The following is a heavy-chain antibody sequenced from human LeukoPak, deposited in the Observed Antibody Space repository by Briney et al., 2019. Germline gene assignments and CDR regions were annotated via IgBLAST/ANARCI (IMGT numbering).Heavy chain of an antibody. CDR3: ARGPPYGSGSYFDY. CDR1: GFTFSSYG. J-gene: IGHJ4*02. V-gene: IGHV3-21*01. CDR2: ISSSSRYI. Sequence: GGSLRLSCAASGFTFSSYGMSWVRQAPGKGLEWVSSISSSSRYIYYADSVKGRFTISRDNAKNSLYLRMNSLRAEDTAVYYCARGPPYGSGSYFDYWGQGTLVTVSS. D-gene: IGHD3-10*01.